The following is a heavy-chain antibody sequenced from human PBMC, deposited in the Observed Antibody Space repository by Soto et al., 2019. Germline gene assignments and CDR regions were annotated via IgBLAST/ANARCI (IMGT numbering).Heavy chain of an antibody. D-gene: IGHD3-16*01. CDR3: AMVDVYVTPSPQDV. J-gene: IGHJ6*02. CDR1: GYTFTRYG. Sequence: QVQLVQSGAEVKNPGASVKVSCKASGYTFTRYGIGWARQAPGQGLEWMGWINTYNGNTNYAQNVQGRDTLTTDTXXSTANMELRSLRSNDTAIYYCAMVDVYVTPSPQDVWGQGTTVIVSS. CDR2: INTYNGNT. V-gene: IGHV1-18*01.